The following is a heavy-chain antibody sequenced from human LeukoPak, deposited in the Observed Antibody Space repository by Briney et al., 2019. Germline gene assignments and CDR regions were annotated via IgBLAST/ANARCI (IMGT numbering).Heavy chain of an antibody. Sequence: PSETLSLTCTVSGGSISSGGYYWSWIRQHPGKGLEWIGYIYYSGSTYYNPSLKSRVTISVDTSKNQFSLKLSSVTAADTAVYYCAKDRGDYDPEYFQNWGQGTLVTVSS. V-gene: IGHV4-31*03. CDR3: AKDRGDYDPEYFQN. CDR1: GGSISSGGYY. CDR2: IYYSGST. D-gene: IGHD4-17*01. J-gene: IGHJ1*01.